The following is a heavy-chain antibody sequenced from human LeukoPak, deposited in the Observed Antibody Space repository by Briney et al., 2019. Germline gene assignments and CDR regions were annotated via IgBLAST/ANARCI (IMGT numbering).Heavy chain of an antibody. J-gene: IGHJ4*02. V-gene: IGHV4-59*01. CDR2: IYYSGST. CDR3: ARASGSYFEPTLIDY. Sequence: SETLSLTCTVSGGSISSYYWSWIRQPPGKGLEWIGYIYYSGSTNYNPSLKSRVTISVDTSKNQFSLKLSSVTAADTAVYYCARASGSYFEPTLIDYWGQGTPVTVSS. CDR1: GGSISSYY. D-gene: IGHD1-26*01.